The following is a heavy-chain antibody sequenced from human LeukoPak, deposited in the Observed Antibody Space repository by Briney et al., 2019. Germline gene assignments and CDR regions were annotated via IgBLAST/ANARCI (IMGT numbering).Heavy chain of an antibody. Sequence: GASVKASCKASGFTFTSYDINWVRQASGQGLEWMGWMNPNNGNTGYAQKFQGRVTMTRDTSISTAYMELRGLRSDDTAVYYCVRDGEGVAISVNYWFDPWGQGTLVTVSS. CDR2: MNPNNGNT. J-gene: IGHJ5*02. CDR3: VRDGEGVAISVNYWFDP. D-gene: IGHD3-10*01. CDR1: GFTFTSYD. V-gene: IGHV1-8*01.